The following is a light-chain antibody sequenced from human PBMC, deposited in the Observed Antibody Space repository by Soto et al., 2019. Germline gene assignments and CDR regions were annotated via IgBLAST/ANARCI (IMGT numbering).Light chain of an antibody. CDR3: ATWDGGLSGPFD. CDR2: TTN. Sequence: QSVLTQPPSASGTPGQRATISCCGSNSNIGSDIVNCYQLLPGAAPEVLINTTNQRPSGVPERFSGSKSGTSASLAISGLQSEDEANSSCATWDGGLSGPFDFGTGSKVTV. V-gene: IGLV1-44*01. J-gene: IGLJ1*01. CDR1: NSNIGSDI.